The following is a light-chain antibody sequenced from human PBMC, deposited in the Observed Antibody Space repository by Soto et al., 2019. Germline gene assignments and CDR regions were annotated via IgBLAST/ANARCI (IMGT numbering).Light chain of an antibody. Sequence: QSVLTQPPSVSGAPGQRVTISCTGSSSNIGAGRDVHWYQQLPGTAPRLLIYGNNNRPSGVHDRFSASKSGTSASLAITGLQAEDEADFYCQSFDSSLSAYVFGTGTKVTVL. V-gene: IGLV1-40*01. J-gene: IGLJ1*01. CDR3: QSFDSSLSAYV. CDR1: SSNIGAGRD. CDR2: GNN.